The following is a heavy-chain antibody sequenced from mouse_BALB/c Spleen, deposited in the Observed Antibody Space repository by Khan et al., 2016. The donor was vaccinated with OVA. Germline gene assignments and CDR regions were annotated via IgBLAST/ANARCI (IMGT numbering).Heavy chain of an antibody. CDR2: IRDKANGYTT. CDR1: GFTFTDYY. CDR3: TREREFDAMDC. Sequence: EVELVESGGGLVQPGGSLRLSCATSGFTFTDYYMTWVRQPPGKALEWLGFIRDKANGYTTEYSASVRGRFTISSDNSQRILYLQMNSLRAEDSATYYCTREREFDAMDCWGQGTSVTVSS. J-gene: IGHJ4*01. V-gene: IGHV7-3*02.